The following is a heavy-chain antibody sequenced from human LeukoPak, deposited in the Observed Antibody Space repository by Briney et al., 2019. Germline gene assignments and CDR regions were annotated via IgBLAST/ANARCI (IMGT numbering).Heavy chain of an antibody. J-gene: IGHJ6*02. CDR3: ARVEPYYYYGMDV. CDR1: GGTFSSYA. CDR2: ISAYNGNT. V-gene: IGHV1-18*01. Sequence: GASVTVSCKASGGTFSSYAISWVRQAPGQGLEWMGWISAYNGNTDYAQELQGRVTMTTDTSTSTAYMELRSLRSDDTAVYYCARVEPYYYYGMDVWGQGTTVTVSS. D-gene: IGHD1-1*01.